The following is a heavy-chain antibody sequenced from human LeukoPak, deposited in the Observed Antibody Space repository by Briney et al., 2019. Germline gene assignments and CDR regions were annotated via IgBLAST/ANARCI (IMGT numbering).Heavy chain of an antibody. J-gene: IGHJ5*02. Sequence: SETLSLTCAVYGGSFSGYYWSWIRQPPGKGLEWIGEINHSGSTNYNPSLKSRVTISVDTPKNQFSLKMSSVTAADTAVYYCARAYSSSWYWNWFDPWGQGTLVTVSS. D-gene: IGHD6-13*01. V-gene: IGHV4-34*01. CDR2: INHSGST. CDR1: GGSFSGYY. CDR3: ARAYSSSWYWNWFDP.